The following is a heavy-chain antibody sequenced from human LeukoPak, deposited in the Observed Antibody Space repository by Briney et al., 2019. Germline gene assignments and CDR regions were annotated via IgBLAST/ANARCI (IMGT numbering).Heavy chain of an antibody. V-gene: IGHV3-23*01. CDR2: ISGGST. CDR3: AKDRPNCGGDCYDAFDI. Sequence: GGSLRLSCTASGFTFSSYAMSWVRQAPGKGLEWVSVISGGSTYYADSVKGRFTISRDNSKNTLYLQMNSLRAEDTAVYYCAKDRPNCGGDCYDAFDIWGQGTMVTVSS. D-gene: IGHD2-21*01. J-gene: IGHJ3*02. CDR1: GFTFSSYA.